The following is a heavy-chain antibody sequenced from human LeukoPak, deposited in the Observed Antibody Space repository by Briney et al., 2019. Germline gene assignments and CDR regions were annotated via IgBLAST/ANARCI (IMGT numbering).Heavy chain of an antibody. CDR3: ARHAWFGELAIYYYYYMDV. Sequence: PSETLSLTSAVYGGSFSGYYWSWIRQPPGKGLEWIGEINHSGSTNYNPSLKSRVTISVDTSKNQFSLKLSSVTAADTAVYYCARHAWFGELAIYYYYYMDVWGKGTTVTISS. V-gene: IGHV4-34*01. J-gene: IGHJ6*03. D-gene: IGHD3-10*01. CDR2: INHSGST. CDR1: GGSFSGYY.